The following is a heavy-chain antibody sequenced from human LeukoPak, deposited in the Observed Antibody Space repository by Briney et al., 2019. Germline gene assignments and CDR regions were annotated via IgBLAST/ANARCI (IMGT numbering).Heavy chain of an antibody. D-gene: IGHD1-1*01. J-gene: IGHJ4*02. V-gene: IGHV1-2*02. CDR3: APTPEAYTSNWNV. Sequence: ASVKVSCKASGYTFTDDYMHWVRQAPGQGLEWMGWINPDSGFTNYAQKFQGRVTMNRDTSISTAYVEVRSLRSDDTAVYYCAPTPEAYTSNWNVWGQGTLVTVSS. CDR1: GYTFTDDY. CDR2: INPDSGFT.